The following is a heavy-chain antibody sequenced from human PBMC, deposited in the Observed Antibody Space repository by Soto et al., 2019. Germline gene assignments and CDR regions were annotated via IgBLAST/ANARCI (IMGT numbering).Heavy chain of an antibody. CDR1: GFTLSRHW. D-gene: IGHD3-10*01. V-gene: IGHV3-74*01. CDR2: INSDGSST. Sequence: EVQLVESGGGLVQPGGSLRLSCAGSGFTLSRHWMHWVRQAPGKGLVWVSRINSDGSSTTYADSVKGRFTISGNNAKNTVDLQLNSLRVEDTAVYYCFAGETNYCDFWGQGALVTVSS. CDR3: FAGETNYCDF. J-gene: IGHJ4*02.